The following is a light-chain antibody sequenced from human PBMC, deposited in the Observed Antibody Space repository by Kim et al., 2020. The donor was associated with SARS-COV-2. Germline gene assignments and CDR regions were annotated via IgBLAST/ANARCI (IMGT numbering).Light chain of an antibody. Sequence: SVYPGQTGSITCSGDKLGDKYACWYQQKPGQSPVLVIYQDSKRPSGIPERFSGSNSGNTATLTISGTQAMDEADYYCQAWDSSTVVFGGGTQLT. CDR2: QDS. CDR3: QAWDSSTVV. CDR1: KLGDKY. J-gene: IGLJ2*01. V-gene: IGLV3-1*01.